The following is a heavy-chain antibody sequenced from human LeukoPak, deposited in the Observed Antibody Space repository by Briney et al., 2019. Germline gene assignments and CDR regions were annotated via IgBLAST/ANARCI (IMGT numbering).Heavy chain of an antibody. CDR2: IDTAGDT. V-gene: IGHV3-13*01. Sequence: PSGGSLRLSCAASGSTFSSYDMHWVRQATGKGLEWVSTIDTAGDTYYPDSVKGRFTISRENAKNSLYLQMNTLRAGDTAVYYCARGMQGYYYMDVWGKGTTVTVSS. J-gene: IGHJ6*03. D-gene: IGHD6-13*01. CDR3: ARGMQGYYYMDV. CDR1: GSTFSSYD.